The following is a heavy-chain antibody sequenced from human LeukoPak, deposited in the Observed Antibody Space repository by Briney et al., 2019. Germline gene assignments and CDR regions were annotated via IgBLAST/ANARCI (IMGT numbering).Heavy chain of an antibody. J-gene: IGHJ4*02. CDR2: INHSGST. CDR3: ARGLIRSTEGFDY. V-gene: IGHV4-34*01. CDR1: GGSFSGYY. Sequence: SETLSLTCAVYGGSFSGYYRSWIRQPPGKGLEWIGEINHSGSTNYNPSLKSRVTISVDTSKNQFSLKLSSVTAADTAVYYCARGLIRSTEGFDYWGQGTLVTVSS. D-gene: IGHD3-10*01.